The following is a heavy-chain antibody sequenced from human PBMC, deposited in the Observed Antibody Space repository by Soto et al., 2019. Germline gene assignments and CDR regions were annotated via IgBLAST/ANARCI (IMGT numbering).Heavy chain of an antibody. CDR2: ISNDGSNQ. V-gene: IGHV3-30*03. D-gene: IGHD1-1*01. CDR1: GFPFSSFG. CDR3: SRSRPTGRRDYYYGMDV. Sequence: GGSLRLSCFVSGFPFSSFGMHWVRQAPGKGLEWVSSISNDGSNQHYADSVKGRFTISRDNSKNTVYLQLNSLRGEDTAVYYCSRSRPTGRRDYYYGMDVWGQGTPVTVYS. J-gene: IGHJ6*02.